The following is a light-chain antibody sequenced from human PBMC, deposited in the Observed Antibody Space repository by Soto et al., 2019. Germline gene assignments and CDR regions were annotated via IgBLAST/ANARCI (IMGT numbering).Light chain of an antibody. CDR3: QQYADWPRT. V-gene: IGKV3-11*01. J-gene: IGKJ1*01. Sequence: EIVLTQSPATLSLSPGERATLSCRASLSVATYLAWYQQRPGQAPRLLIYDASNRATGLPARFSGSGSGEEFTLTISSLQSEDFAVYYCQQYADWPRTFGQGTKLEFK. CDR1: LSVATY. CDR2: DAS.